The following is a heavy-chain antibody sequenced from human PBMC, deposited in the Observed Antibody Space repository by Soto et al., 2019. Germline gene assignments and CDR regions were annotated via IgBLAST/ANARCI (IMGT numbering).Heavy chain of an antibody. CDR1: GGSFSGYY. V-gene: IGHV4-34*01. CDR2: INHSGST. D-gene: IGHD6-13*01. Sequence: QVQLQQWGAGLLKPSETLSLTCAVYGGSFSGYYWSWIRQPPGKGLEWIGEINHSGSTNYNPSLKSRVTIAVYTSKNQFSLKLGSVTAADTAVYYCARTTAAAVPTLVYYYYYYKDDWGKGTTVTVSS. CDR3: ARTTAAAVPTLVYYYYYYKDD. J-gene: IGHJ6*03.